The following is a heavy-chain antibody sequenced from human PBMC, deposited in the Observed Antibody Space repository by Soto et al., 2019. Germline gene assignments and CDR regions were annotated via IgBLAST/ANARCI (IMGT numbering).Heavy chain of an antibody. CDR1: ESIFRGYG. CDR3: ARDGVGVTTFWGFLDY. J-gene: IGHJ4*02. CDR2: IRFDGSNI. D-gene: IGHD3-10*02. Sequence: QVQMVESGGGVVQPGGSLRLSCAVSESIFRGYGMHWVRQATGKGLEWVAIIRFDGSNIHYADYVMGRFTISRDNSKNMLYLEMNNLRVEDTAVYYCARDGVGVTTFWGFLDYWGQGTLVTVSA. V-gene: IGHV3-33*01.